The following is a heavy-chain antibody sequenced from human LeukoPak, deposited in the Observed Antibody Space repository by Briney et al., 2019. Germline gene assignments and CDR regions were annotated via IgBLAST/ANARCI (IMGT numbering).Heavy chain of an antibody. CDR2: IKQDGSAK. Sequence: GGSLGLSCVDSGSTFSNYWMTWVRQVPGKGLEWVANIKQDGSAKYYVDSVKGRFTISRDNAKNSLYLQMNSLRAEDTAVYYCARARYSSSWYDYWGQGTLVTVSS. CDR3: ARARYSSSWYDY. J-gene: IGHJ4*02. V-gene: IGHV3-7*01. D-gene: IGHD6-13*01. CDR1: GSTFSNYW.